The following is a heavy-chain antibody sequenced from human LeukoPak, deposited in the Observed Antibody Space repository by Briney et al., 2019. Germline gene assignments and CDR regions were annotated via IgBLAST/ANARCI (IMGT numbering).Heavy chain of an antibody. J-gene: IGHJ5*02. CDR1: GYTFTSYD. CDR2: MNPNSGNT. V-gene: IGHV1-8*01. Sequence: ASVKVSCKASGYTFTSYDTNWVRQATGQGLEWMGWMNPNSGNTGYAQKFQGRVTMTRNTSISTAYMELSSLRSEDTAVYYCARGGTIAARGGNWFDPWGQGTLVTVSS. CDR3: ARGGTIAARGGNWFDP. D-gene: IGHD6-6*01.